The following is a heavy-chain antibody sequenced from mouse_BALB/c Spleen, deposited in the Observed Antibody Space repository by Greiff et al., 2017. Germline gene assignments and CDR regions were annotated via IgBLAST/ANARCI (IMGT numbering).Heavy chain of an antibody. CDR1: GYSFTSYW. CDR3: ARRGRYAMDY. J-gene: IGHJ4*01. V-gene: IGHV1S127*01. CDR2: IDPSDSET. Sequence: VQLQQSGPQLVRPGASVKISCKASGYSFTSYWMHWVKQRPGQGLEWIGMIDPSDSETRLNQKFKDKATLTVDKSSSTAYMQLSSPTSEDSAVYYCARRGRYAMDYWGQGTSVTVSS.